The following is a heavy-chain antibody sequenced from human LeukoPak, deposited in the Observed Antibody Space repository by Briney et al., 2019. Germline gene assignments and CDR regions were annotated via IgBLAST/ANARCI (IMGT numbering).Heavy chain of an antibody. V-gene: IGHV4-61*05. J-gene: IGHJ6*03. D-gene: IGHD6-13*01. CDR2: IYYSGST. CDR1: GGSISSSSYY. CDR3: ARGSVSSSWYGYYYYYYMDV. Sequence: SETLSLTCTVSGGSISSSSYYWGWIRQPPGKGLEWIGYIYYSGSTNYNPSLKSRVTISVDTSKNQFSLKLSSVTAADTAVYYCARGSVSSSWYGYYYYYYMDVWGKGTTVTVSS.